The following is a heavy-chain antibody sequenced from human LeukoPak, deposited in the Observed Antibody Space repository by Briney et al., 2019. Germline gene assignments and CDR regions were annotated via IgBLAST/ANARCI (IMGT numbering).Heavy chain of an antibody. Sequence: GGSLRLSCAASGFTCSPCGMTWVRQAPGKGLEWVAAISSSGDSTAHADSVKGRFTISRDNSKNTVFLQMNSLRAEDTAVYYCAKTPGGYLDYWGQGTLVTVSS. CDR1: GFTCSPCG. V-gene: IGHV3-23*01. CDR2: ISSSGDST. J-gene: IGHJ4*02. CDR3: AKTPGGYLDY.